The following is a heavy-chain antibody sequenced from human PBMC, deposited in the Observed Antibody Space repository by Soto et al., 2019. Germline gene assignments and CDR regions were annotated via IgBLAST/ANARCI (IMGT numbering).Heavy chain of an antibody. D-gene: IGHD3-9*01. CDR2: ISYTGST. Sequence: SETLSLTCTVSGDSITSYYWSWIRQPPGKGLEWVGYISYTGSTIYNPALEGRPTISLDTSKNQVSLNLTSLTAADTAVYYCASYELLTAYFPQFLFDYWGRGTLVTVSS. CDR1: GDSITSYY. V-gene: IGHV4-59*08. CDR3: ASYELLTAYFPQFLFDY. J-gene: IGHJ4*01.